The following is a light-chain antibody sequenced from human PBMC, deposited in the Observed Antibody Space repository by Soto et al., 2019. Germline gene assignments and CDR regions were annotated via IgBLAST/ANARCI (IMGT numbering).Light chain of an antibody. CDR3: QQYGSSSWT. V-gene: IGKV3-20*01. CDR1: QSVSSSY. CDR2: AAS. Sequence: EIVLTQSPGTLSSSPGERATLSCRASQSVSSSYLAWYRQKPGQAPRLLIYAASSTATGIPDRFSGSGSGTDFTLTISRLEPEDFAVYYCQQYGSSSWTFGQGTKVEFK. J-gene: IGKJ1*01.